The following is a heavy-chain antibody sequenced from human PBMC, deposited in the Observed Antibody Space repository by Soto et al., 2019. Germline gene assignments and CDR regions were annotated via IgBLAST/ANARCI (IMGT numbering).Heavy chain of an antibody. D-gene: IGHD3-10*01. J-gene: IGHJ5*02. Sequence: PGESLKISCKGPGRIFNNHWIGWVRQTPGKGLEWMGLIFTRDSETKTSPSFQGHVSFSVDNSINTVYLQWTSLKTADTGMYFCARGYYDSGHGYDLWGQGTQVTVPS. CDR2: IFTRDSET. CDR3: ARGYYDSGHGYDL. V-gene: IGHV5-51*01. CDR1: GRIFNNHW.